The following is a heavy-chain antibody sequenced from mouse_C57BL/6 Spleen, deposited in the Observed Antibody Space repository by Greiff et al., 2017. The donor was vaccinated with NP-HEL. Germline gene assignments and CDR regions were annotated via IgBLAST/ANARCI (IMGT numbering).Heavy chain of an antibody. CDR2: IHPNSGST. J-gene: IGHJ4*01. V-gene: IGHV1-64*01. CDR1: GYTFTSYW. D-gene: IGHD2-4*01. CDR3: ARKGDYDHGYYAMDY. Sequence: VQLQQSGAELVKPGASVKLSCKASGYTFTSYWMHWVKQRPGQGLEWIGMIHPNSGSTNYNEKFKSKATLTVDKSSSTAYMQLSSLTSEDSAVYYCARKGDYDHGYYAMDYWGQGTSVTVSA.